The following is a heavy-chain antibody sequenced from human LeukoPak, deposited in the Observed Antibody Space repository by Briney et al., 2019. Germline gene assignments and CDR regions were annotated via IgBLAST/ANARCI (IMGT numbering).Heavy chain of an antibody. D-gene: IGHD6-6*01. V-gene: IGHV1-2*02. CDR1: GYTFTVQY. Sequence: ASVKVSCKASGYTFTVQYIHWVRQAPGQGLEWMGWINPNSGSTNYAQKFQGRVTMTRDTSISTAYMELSRLRSDDTAVYYCARTARSSRGAFDIWGQGTMVTVSS. CDR2: INPNSGST. J-gene: IGHJ3*02. CDR3: ARTARSSRGAFDI.